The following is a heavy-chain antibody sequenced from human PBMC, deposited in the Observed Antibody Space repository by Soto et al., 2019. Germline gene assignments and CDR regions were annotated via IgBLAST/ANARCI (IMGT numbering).Heavy chain of an antibody. J-gene: IGHJ4*02. D-gene: IGHD3-10*01. V-gene: IGHV4-59*01. CDR2: IYYSGST. Sequence: SETLSLTCTVSGGSIGSYYWSWIRQPPGKGLEWIGYIYYSGSTNYNPSLKSRVTISVDTSKDQFSLKLSSVTAADTAVYYCARDPTMVRGVPYYFDYWGQGTLVTVSS. CDR1: GGSIGSYY. CDR3: ARDPTMVRGVPYYFDY.